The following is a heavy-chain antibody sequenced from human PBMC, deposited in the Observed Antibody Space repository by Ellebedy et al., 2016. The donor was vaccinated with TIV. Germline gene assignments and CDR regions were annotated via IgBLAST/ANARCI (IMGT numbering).Heavy chain of an antibody. CDR1: GYSFNNYW. V-gene: IGHV5-10-1*01. CDR3: ARLDESLIVRVDP. CDR2: IDPSDSYT. Sequence: GESLKISCKGSGYSFNNYWISWVRQMPGKGLEWMGRIDPSDSYTNYSTSFQGHVTISADKSISTAYLQWSSLKASDTAMYYWARLDESLIVRVDPWGQGTLVTVSS. J-gene: IGHJ5*02. D-gene: IGHD3-10*01.